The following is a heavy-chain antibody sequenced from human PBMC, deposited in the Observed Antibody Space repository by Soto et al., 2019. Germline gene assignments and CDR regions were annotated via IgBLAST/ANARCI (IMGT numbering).Heavy chain of an antibody. CDR1: GFTCSRYA. V-gene: IGHV3-23*01. CDR3: AKELHTSSGWAQVIY. CDR2: SSGTGGST. Sequence: EVQLLESGGGLLQPGGSLRLSCAASGFTCSRYAMNWLRQAPGKGLEWVSASSGTGGSTSYADSVKGRFTISRANSKNTLYLTMNSVRAADTAVYNWAKELHTSSGWAQVIYWGQGTLVTVSS. J-gene: IGHJ4*02. D-gene: IGHD6-19*01.